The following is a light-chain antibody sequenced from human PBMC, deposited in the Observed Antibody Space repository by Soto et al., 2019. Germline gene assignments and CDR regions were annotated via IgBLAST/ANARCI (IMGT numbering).Light chain of an antibody. CDR2: GAS. V-gene: IGKV3-15*01. CDR1: QGVSSY. Sequence: EIVWTQSPATMSLSPGERATLSCRASQGVSSYLAWYQQKPGQAPRLLVYGASTKASRIPVRFSGSVSGTEGTITISSLKSEDCVVYYGQQSNDWPQTFGQGTKVDIK. CDR3: QQSNDWPQT. J-gene: IGKJ1*01.